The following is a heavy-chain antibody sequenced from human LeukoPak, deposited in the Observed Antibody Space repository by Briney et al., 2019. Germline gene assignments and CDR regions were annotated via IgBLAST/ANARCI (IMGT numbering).Heavy chain of an antibody. CDR3: AKGSYYYDSADYFDY. J-gene: IGHJ4*02. Sequence: PGGSLRLSRAASGFTFSSYAMSWVRQAPGKGLEWVSTLSGSGGNTYYADSVKGRVTISRDNSKNTLYLQMNSLRAEDTAVYRCAKGSYYYDSADYFDYWGQGTLVTVSS. D-gene: IGHD3-22*01. V-gene: IGHV3-23*01. CDR1: GFTFSSYA. CDR2: LSGSGGNT.